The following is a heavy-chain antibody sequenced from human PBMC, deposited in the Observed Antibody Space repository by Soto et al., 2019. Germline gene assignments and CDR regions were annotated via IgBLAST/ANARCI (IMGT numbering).Heavy chain of an antibody. Sequence: ASVKVSCKVSGYTLTELSMHWVRQAPGKGLEWMGGFDPEDGETIYAQKFQGSVTMTEDTSTDTAYMELSSLRSEDTAVYYCATGLRKLRFLEWLLEAWFDPWGQGTLVTVYS. J-gene: IGHJ5*02. CDR2: FDPEDGET. V-gene: IGHV1-24*01. D-gene: IGHD3-3*01. CDR1: GYTLTELS. CDR3: ATGLRKLRFLEWLLEAWFDP.